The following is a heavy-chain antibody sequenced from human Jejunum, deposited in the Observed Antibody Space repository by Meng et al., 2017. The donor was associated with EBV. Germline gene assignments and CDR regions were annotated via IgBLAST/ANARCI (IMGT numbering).Heavy chain of an antibody. CDR3: IRNWNDDY. CDR2: FQNETL. Sequence: VQCVGLGGGLLVPGGSLRLFCAASGFTFSNTWMSWVRQASGKGLEWIGRFQNETLYYAAPIKGRFTISRDDSQNTLYLQMNSLKIDDTAVYYCIRNWNDDYCGQGTLVTVSS. V-gene: IGHV3-15*01. D-gene: IGHD1-1*01. J-gene: IGHJ4*02. CDR1: GFTFSNTW.